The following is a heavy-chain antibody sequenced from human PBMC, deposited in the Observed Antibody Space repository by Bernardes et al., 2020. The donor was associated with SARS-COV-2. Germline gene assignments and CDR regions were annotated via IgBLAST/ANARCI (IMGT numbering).Heavy chain of an antibody. CDR3: ARGLDDNIAPLGH. J-gene: IGHJ1*01. Sequence: GGSLRLSCAASGFTFSSYSMNWVRQAPGKGLEWVSSISSSSSYIYYADSVKGRFTISRDNAKNSLYLQMNSLRAEDTAVYYCARGLDDNIAPLGHWGQGTLVTVSS. V-gene: IGHV3-21*01. CDR1: GFTFSSYS. CDR2: ISSSSSYI. D-gene: IGHD3-9*01.